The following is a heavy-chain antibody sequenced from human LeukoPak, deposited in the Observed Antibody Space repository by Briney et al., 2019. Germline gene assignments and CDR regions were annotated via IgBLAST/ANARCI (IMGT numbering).Heavy chain of an antibody. CDR2: ISGSGDTT. CDR1: RFTFSSYA. Sequence: GGSLRLSCAASRFTFSSYAMNWVRQAPGKGLEWVSFISGSGDTTYYADSVKGRFTISRDSSKNTLYLQMNSLRAEDTAVYFCAKSRGESRGASNYWGQGNLVTVSS. J-gene: IGHJ4*02. V-gene: IGHV3-23*01. CDR3: AKSRGESRGASNY. D-gene: IGHD1-26*01.